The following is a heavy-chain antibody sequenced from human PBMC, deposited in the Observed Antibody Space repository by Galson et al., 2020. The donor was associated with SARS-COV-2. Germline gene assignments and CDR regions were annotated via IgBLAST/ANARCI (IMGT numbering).Heavy chain of an antibody. J-gene: IGHJ4*02. CDR2: IKQDGSEA. D-gene: IGHD6-19*01. CDR3: GGDSGWLFDY. V-gene: IGHV3-7*01. CDR1: GFTFTNYW. Sequence: GESLKISCVTSGFTFTNYWMTWVRQAPGKGLEWVANIKQDGSEAFYVDSVKGRFTISRDNAKNSLYLQMNSLRVEDTAVYYCGGDSGWLFDYWGQGTLVTVSS.